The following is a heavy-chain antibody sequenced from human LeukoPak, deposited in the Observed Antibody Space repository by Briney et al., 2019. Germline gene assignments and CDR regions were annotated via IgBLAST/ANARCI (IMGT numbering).Heavy chain of an antibody. V-gene: IGHV3-23*01. J-gene: IGHJ4*02. CDR3: AKDLSSSWKTDY. CDR1: GFTFSSYS. Sequence: PGGSLRLSCAASGFTFSSYSMNWVRQAPGKGLEWVSAISGSGGSTYYADSVKGRFTISRDNSKNTLYLQMNSLRAEDTAVYYCAKDLSSSWKTDYWGQGTLVTVSS. D-gene: IGHD6-13*01. CDR2: ISGSGGST.